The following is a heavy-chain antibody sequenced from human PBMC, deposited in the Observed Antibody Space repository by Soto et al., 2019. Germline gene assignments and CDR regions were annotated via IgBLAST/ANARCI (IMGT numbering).Heavy chain of an antibody. Sequence: QVQLVQSGAEVKKPGTSVKVSCKASGFTVTNYYMHWLRLAPGQGPEWMGLINPAGDTTSFAPKXXXXXXXXXXTXXXXXXXXXXXLRSDDTXXXXCARDRTGAAYFDYWGQGTLVTVS. V-gene: IGHV1-46*01. CDR2: INPAGDTT. J-gene: IGHJ4*02. CDR3: ARDRTGAAYFDY. D-gene: IGHD1-26*01. CDR1: GFTVTNYY.